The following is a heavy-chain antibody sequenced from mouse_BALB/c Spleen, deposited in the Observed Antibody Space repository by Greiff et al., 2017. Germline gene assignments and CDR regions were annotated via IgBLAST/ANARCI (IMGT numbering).Heavy chain of an antibody. D-gene: IGHD2-2*01. J-gene: IGHJ4*01. CDR2: ISSGSSTI. CDR3: ARGGRIYYGYDGYAMDY. CDR1: GFTFSSFG. Sequence: EVQRVESGGGLVQPGGSRKLSCAASGFTFSSFGMHWVRQAPEKGLEWVAYISSGSSTIYYADTVKGRFTISRDNPKNTLFLQMTSLRSEDTAMYYCARGGRIYYGYDGYAMDYWGQGTSVTVSS. V-gene: IGHV5-17*02.